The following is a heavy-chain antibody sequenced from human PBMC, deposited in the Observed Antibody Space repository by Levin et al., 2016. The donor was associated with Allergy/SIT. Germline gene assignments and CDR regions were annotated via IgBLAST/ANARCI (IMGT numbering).Heavy chain of an antibody. J-gene: IGHJ5*02. CDR1: TFIY. V-gene: IGHV3-7*01. CDR2: IKQDGSER. Sequence: GGSLRLSCAGATFIYMGWVRQAPGKGLEWVATIKQDGSERNYNDSLRGRFTISRDNAKNSLYLQMDSLRVEDTAVYYCARDSTTGDPDSFDPWGQGTLVTVSS. CDR3: ARDSTTGDPDSFDP. D-gene: IGHD7-27*01.